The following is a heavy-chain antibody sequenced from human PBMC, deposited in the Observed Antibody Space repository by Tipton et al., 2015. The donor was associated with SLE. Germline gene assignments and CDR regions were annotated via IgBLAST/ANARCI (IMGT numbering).Heavy chain of an antibody. CDR1: GGSNSTHY. Sequence: TLSLTCTVSGGSNSTHYWNWIRQPPGKGLEWFGYMYNSGSSNYNPSLKSRVTISGDTSKNQFSRKLRSVTAADTAVYYCARERAYGSSSGPRSYGMDVWGQGTTVTVSS. CDR2: MYNSGSS. D-gene: IGHD3-22*01. V-gene: IGHV4-59*11. CDR3: ARERAYGSSSGPRSYGMDV. J-gene: IGHJ6*02.